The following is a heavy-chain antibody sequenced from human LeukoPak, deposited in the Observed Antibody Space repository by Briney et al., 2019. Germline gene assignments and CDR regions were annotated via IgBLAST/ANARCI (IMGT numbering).Heavy chain of an antibody. CDR3: ARHDDYGDYY. Sequence: SETLSLTCTVSGGSISSSSYYWGWIRQPSGKGLEWLGSIYYSGNTYYSPSLKSRVTMSVDTSKNQFSLKLSSVTAADTAVYYCARHDDYGDYYWGQGTLVTVSS. D-gene: IGHD4-17*01. CDR2: IYYSGNT. CDR1: GGSISSSSYY. J-gene: IGHJ4*02. V-gene: IGHV4-39*07.